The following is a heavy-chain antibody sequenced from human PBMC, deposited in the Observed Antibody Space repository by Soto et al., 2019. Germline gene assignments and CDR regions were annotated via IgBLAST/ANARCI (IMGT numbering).Heavy chain of an antibody. CDR1: GFTFDDYT. J-gene: IGHJ4*02. Sequence: GALRLSCAASGFTFDDYTMHWVRQAPGKGLEWVSLISWDGGSTYYADSVKGRFTISRDNTKNTLYLQMNSLRAEDTAVYYCARDPTYYGSGSYYYRRLDYWGQGTLVTVSS. D-gene: IGHD3-10*01. CDR2: ISWDGGST. V-gene: IGHV3-43*01. CDR3: ARDPTYYGSGSYYYRRLDY.